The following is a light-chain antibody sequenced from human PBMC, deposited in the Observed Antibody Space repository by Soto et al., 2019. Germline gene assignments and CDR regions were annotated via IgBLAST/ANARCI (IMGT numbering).Light chain of an antibody. V-gene: IGLV2-11*01. CDR1: SSNVGSYTY. CDR2: DVS. J-gene: IGLJ3*02. Sequence: QSALTQPRSVSGSPGQSVTISCTGTSSNVGSYTYVSWYQQHPGKAPKVMIYDVSKRPSGVPDRFSGSKSGNTASLTISGLQAEDEADYYCCSYAGSYTWVFGGGTKLTVL. CDR3: CSYAGSYTWV.